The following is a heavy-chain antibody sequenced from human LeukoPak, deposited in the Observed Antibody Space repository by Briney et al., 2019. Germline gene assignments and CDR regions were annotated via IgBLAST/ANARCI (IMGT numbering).Heavy chain of an antibody. V-gene: IGHV1-69*01. CDR3: ARCSGILTGAFDI. CDR2: FIPIFGTA. J-gene: IGHJ3*02. CDR1: GGTFSSYA. Sequence: SVKVSCKASGGTFSSYAISWVRQAPGQGLEWMGGFIPIFGTANYAQKFQGRVTITADESTSTAYMELSSLRSEDTAVYYCARCSGILTGAFDIWGQGTMVTVSS. D-gene: IGHD3-9*01.